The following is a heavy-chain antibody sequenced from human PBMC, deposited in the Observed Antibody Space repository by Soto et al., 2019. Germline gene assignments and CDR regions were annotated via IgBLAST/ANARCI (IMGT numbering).Heavy chain of an antibody. D-gene: IGHD5-12*01. J-gene: IGHJ4*02. CDR1: GGTFSSYA. CDR3: ARGTDGYNVK. Sequence: SGKVSCKASGGTFSSYAISWVRQAPGQGLEWMGGIIPIFGTANYAQKFQGRVTITADESTSTAYMELSSLRSEDTAGYYCARGTDGYNVKWGQGTLVTVSS. V-gene: IGHV1-69*13. CDR2: IIPIFGTA.